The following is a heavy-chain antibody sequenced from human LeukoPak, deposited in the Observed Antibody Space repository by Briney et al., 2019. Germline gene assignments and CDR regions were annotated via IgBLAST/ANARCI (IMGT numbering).Heavy chain of an antibody. Sequence: PGGSLRLSCAASGFTFEDYGMSWVRQAPGKGLEWVSGINWNGGSTGYADSVKGRFTISRDNAKNSLYLQMNSLRAEDTALYYCARAARPGYYYYMDVWGKGTTVTVSS. J-gene: IGHJ6*03. CDR1: GFTFEDYG. CDR3: ARAARPGYYYYMDV. CDR2: INWNGGST. D-gene: IGHD6-6*01. V-gene: IGHV3-20*04.